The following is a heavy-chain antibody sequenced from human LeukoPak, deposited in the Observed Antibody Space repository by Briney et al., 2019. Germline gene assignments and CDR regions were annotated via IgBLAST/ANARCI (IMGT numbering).Heavy chain of an antibody. CDR1: GGSISSGSYY. Sequence: PSETLSLTCTVSGGSISSGSYYWSWIRQPAGKGLEWIGRIYTSGSTNYNPSLKSRVTISVDTSKNQFSLKLSSVTAADTAVYYCATYIAAAGNYWGQGTLVTVSS. V-gene: IGHV4-61*02. D-gene: IGHD6-13*01. J-gene: IGHJ4*02. CDR2: IYTSGST. CDR3: ATYIAAAGNY.